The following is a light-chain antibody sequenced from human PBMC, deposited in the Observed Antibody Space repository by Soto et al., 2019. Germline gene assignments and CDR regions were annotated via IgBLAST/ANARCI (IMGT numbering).Light chain of an antibody. J-gene: IGKJ1*01. CDR3: QQYGDSPWT. CDR2: ITS. CDR1: QYVRSNY. V-gene: IGKV3-20*01. Sequence: EIVLTQSPGTLSLSPGERATLSCRASQYVRSNYLAWYQQKPGQTPRLLIYITSSRAPVIPERFSGSGSGTDFTLTISRLEHEDFAVYFCQQYGDSPWTFGQGTKVEIK.